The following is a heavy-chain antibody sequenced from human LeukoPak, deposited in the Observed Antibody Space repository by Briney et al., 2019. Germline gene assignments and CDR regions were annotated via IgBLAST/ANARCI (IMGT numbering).Heavy chain of an antibody. CDR2: IYYSGST. V-gene: IGHV4-39*07. Sequence: SQTLSLTCTVSGGSISSSSYYWGWIRQPPGKGLEWIGSIYYSGSTYYNPSLKSRVTISVDTSKNQFSLKLSSVTAADTAVYYCASSFRGGRWEMDYWGQGTLVTVSS. D-gene: IGHD1-26*01. J-gene: IGHJ4*02. CDR1: GGSISSSSYY. CDR3: ASSFRGGRWEMDY.